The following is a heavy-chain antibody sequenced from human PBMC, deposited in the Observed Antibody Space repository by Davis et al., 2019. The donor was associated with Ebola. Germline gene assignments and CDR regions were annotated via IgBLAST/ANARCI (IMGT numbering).Heavy chain of an antibody. CDR1: GFTFGSYW. D-gene: IGHD3-3*01. CDR3: ARSGLSFGVVKYHYGMDV. Sequence: GESLKISCAASGFTFGSYWMNWVRQAPGKGLEWVSAISGSGGTTYYAGSVKGRFTVSRDNSKKTMYLQMNSLRAEDTAVYYCARSGLSFGVVKYHYGMDVWGKGTTVTVSS. CDR2: ISGSGGTT. J-gene: IGHJ6*04. V-gene: IGHV3-23*01.